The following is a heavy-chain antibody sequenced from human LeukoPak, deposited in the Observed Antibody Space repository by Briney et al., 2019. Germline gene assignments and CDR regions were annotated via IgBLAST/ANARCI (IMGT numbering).Heavy chain of an antibody. Sequence: GGSLRLSCVASGFTFSSYAMGWVRQAPGKGLEWVSAISGSGVTTHYAGSVKGRFTISRDNSKNTLYLQMNSLRAEDTAVYYCAKGGYSYGPMYYFDYWGQGTLVTVSS. D-gene: IGHD5-18*01. J-gene: IGHJ4*02. CDR2: ISGSGVTT. CDR3: AKGGYSYGPMYYFDY. V-gene: IGHV3-23*01. CDR1: GFTFSSYA.